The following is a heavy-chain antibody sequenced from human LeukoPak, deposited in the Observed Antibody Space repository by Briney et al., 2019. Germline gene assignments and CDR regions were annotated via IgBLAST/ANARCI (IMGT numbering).Heavy chain of an antibody. CDR2: ISGGGGTT. D-gene: IGHD5-12*01. V-gene: IGHV3-23*01. CDR3: AKDREGLSSGYDLEYFDY. Sequence: PGGSLRLSCAASGFTFSSYAMNWVRQAPGKGLEWVSPISGGGGTTYYADSVKGRFTISRDNSKNTLFLQMNSLRAEDTAVYYCAKDREGLSSGYDLEYFDYWGQGTLVTVSS. J-gene: IGHJ4*02. CDR1: GFTFSSYA.